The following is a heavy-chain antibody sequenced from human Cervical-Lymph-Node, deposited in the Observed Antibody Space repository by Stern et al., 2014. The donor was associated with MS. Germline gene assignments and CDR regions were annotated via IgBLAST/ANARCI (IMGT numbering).Heavy chain of an antibody. J-gene: IGHJ4*02. CDR2: IFPGGSDI. CDR1: GYTFTSYW. Sequence: EVQLVDSGPEVKRPGESLKISCQASGYTFTSYWIGWVRQMPGKGLEWIAIIFPGGSDIRYSPSFQGQVTISADKSSSTAYLQWNNLKASDTAIYYCARQRYFDYWGQGTLVTVSS. V-gene: IGHV5-51*01. CDR3: ARQRYFDY.